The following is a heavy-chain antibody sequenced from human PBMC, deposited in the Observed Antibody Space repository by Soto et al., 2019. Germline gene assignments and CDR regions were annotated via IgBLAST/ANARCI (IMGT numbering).Heavy chain of an antibody. J-gene: IGHJ4*02. Sequence: GGALSLSCEAPGFTSSSYRLTSFRQAPGKGLEWVAVISSDGSNEYYADSVKGRFTISRDNSKNTLYVQMNSLRAEDTAVYYCATDGPRRWSGHSFDYWRQGTLVTVSS. D-gene: IGHD3-3*01. V-gene: IGHV3-30-3*01. CDR3: ATDGPRRWSGHSFDY. CDR2: ISSDGSNE. CDR1: GFTSSSYR.